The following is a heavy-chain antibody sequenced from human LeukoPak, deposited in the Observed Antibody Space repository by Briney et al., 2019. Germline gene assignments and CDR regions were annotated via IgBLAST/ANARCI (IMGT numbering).Heavy chain of an antibody. Sequence: GESLKISCKGSGYSFTSYWIGWVRQMPGKGLEWMGIIYPGDSDTRYSPSFQGQVTISADKSISTAYLQWSSLKASDTAMYYCARCAAAGSYYYYGMDVWGQGTTVTVSS. V-gene: IGHV5-51*01. CDR3: ARCAAAGSYYYYGMDV. CDR2: IYPGDSDT. CDR1: GYSFTSYW. J-gene: IGHJ6*02. D-gene: IGHD6-13*01.